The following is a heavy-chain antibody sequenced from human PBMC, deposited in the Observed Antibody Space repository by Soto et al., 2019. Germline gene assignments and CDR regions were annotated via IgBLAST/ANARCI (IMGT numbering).Heavy chain of an antibody. D-gene: IGHD2-21*02. CDR2: IYPGDSQT. V-gene: IGHV5-51*01. J-gene: IGHJ6*02. Sequence: EVQLVQSGAEVKKPGESLKISCKGSGYSFTTYWIVWVRQMPGKGLEWMGYIYPGDSQTRYSPSLQGQVTMSADKSTSPGYLQLSSLTASATATYYWARGSCCDGAWTRSPYDYYGMAVWGQGTTVTVSS. CDR3: ARGSCCDGAWTRSPYDYYGMAV. CDR1: GYSFTTYW.